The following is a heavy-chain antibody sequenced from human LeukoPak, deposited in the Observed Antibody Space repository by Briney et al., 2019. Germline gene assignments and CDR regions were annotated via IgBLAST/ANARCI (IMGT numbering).Heavy chain of an antibody. CDR1: GGSISSGDYY. J-gene: IGHJ4*02. Sequence: SETLSLTCTVSGGSISSGDYYWSWIRQPPGKGLEWIGYVYYSGSTYYNPSLKSRVTISVDTSKNQFSLKLSSVTAADTAVYYCARYTVTTSVDYWGQGTLVTVSS. V-gene: IGHV4-30-4*01. CDR3: ARYTVTTSVDY. CDR2: VYYSGST. D-gene: IGHD4-17*01.